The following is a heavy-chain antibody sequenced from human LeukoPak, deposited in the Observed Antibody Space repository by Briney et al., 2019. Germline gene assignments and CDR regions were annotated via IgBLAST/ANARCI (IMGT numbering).Heavy chain of an antibody. CDR1: VYTFTSYG. J-gene: IGHJ4*02. CDR3: AREYCSGGSCHKPFDY. D-gene: IGHD2-15*01. CDR2: ISAYNGNT. V-gene: IGHV1-18*01. Sequence: ASVKVSCKASVYTFTSYGISWVRQAPGQGLEWMGWISAYNGNTNYAQKLQGRVTMTTDTSTSTAYMELGSLRSDDTAVYYCAREYCSGGSCHKPFDYWGQGTLVTVSS.